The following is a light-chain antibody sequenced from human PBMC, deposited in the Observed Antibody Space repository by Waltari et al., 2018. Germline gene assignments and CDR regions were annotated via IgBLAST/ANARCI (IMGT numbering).Light chain of an antibody. CDR2: YGR. J-gene: IGLJ2*01. V-gene: IGLV3-21*04. CDR3: QVWDSNSDHVV. Sequence: QQKPGQAPGLVIYYGRDLASGVPWRFPGPKPGNPATLTNRRVEAGDEADYYCQVWDSNSDHVVFGGRTKLTVL.